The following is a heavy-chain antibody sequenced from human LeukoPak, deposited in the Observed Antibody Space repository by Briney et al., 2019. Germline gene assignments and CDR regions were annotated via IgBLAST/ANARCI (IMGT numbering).Heavy chain of an antibody. V-gene: IGHV4-4*07. J-gene: IGHJ4*02. Sequence: SETLSLTCTVSGGSISSYYWSWIRQPAGKGLEWIGRIYTSGSTNYNPSLKSRVTMSVDTSKNQFSLKLSSVTAADTAVYYCARGFPHYYDSSGYYLNPEFDYWGQGTLVTVSS. CDR2: IYTSGST. CDR1: GGSISSYY. CDR3: ARGFPHYYDSSGYYLNPEFDY. D-gene: IGHD3-22*01.